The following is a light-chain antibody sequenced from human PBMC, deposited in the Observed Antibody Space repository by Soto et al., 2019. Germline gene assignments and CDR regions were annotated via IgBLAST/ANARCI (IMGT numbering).Light chain of an antibody. V-gene: IGLV2-14*01. J-gene: IGLJ1*01. CDR3: SSYTSSSTLYV. Sequence: QSALTQPASVSGSPGQSITISCTGTSSDVGGYNYVSWYQQHPGKAPKLMIYEVSNRPSGVSNRFSGSKSGNTASLTISGLQAEDEADYYCSSYTSSSTLYVFGTGSQG. CDR2: EVS. CDR1: SSDVGGYNY.